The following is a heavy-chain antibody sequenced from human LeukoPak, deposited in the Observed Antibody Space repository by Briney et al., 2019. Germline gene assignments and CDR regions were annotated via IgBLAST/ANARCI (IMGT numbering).Heavy chain of an antibody. Sequence: SQTLSPTCTVSGASISSVTWWSSVRQSPGKGLEYIGEIYHNGNSKFNPALQSPVTMAVDQSQNQFFLTLTSLTAADTAVYYCARFGGFYFDHWGLGKMVIVSS. CDR1: GASISSVTW. J-gene: IGHJ4*02. CDR2: IYHNGNS. D-gene: IGHD2-15*01. V-gene: IGHV4-4*02. CDR3: ARFGGFYFDH.